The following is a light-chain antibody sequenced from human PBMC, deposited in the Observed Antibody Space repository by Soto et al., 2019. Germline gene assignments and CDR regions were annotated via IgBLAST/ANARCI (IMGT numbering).Light chain of an antibody. CDR2: GAS. CDR3: QQYNNWALT. CDR1: QSVSSN. J-gene: IGKJ4*01. Sequence: EIVMTQSPATLSVSPGERATLSCRASQSVSSNLAWYQQKPGQAPRLLIYGASTRATDIPARFSGSGSGTEFTLTVSSLQSEDFAVYYCQQYNNWALTFGGGPKVEIK. V-gene: IGKV3-15*01.